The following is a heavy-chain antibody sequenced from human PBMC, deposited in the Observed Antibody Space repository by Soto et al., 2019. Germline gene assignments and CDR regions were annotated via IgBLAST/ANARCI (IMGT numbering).Heavy chain of an antibody. Sequence: PGGSLRLSCAASGFTFSSYSMNWVRQAPGKGLEWVSSISSSSSYIYYADSVKGRFTISRDNAKNSLYLQMNSLRAEDTAVYYCARDENIVVVPAAHYYYYYGMDVWGQGTTVTVSS. CDR1: GFTFSSYS. CDR3: ARDENIVVVPAAHYYYYYGMDV. D-gene: IGHD2-2*01. J-gene: IGHJ6*02. V-gene: IGHV3-21*01. CDR2: ISSSSSYI.